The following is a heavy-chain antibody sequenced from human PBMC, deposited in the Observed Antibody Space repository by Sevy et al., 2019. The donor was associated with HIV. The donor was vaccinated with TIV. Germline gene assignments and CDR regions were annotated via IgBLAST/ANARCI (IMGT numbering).Heavy chain of an antibody. D-gene: IGHD3-3*01. J-gene: IGHJ4*02. CDR1: GFIFTNYW. V-gene: IGHV3-7*01. Sequence: GGSLSPSVETSGFIFTNYWLSWFPQIPGKGREGVATIKKDQSEKYYLDSVKGRFAISRHSAKKSVSLQMNGLRAEDTALYFCAREVGGFNWRPYYFDSWGQGTLVTVSS. CDR3: AREVGGFNWRPYYFDS. CDR2: IKKDQSEK.